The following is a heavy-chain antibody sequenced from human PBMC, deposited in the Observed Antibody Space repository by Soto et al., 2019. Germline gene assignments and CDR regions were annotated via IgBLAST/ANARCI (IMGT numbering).Heavy chain of an antibody. CDR2: IIPILGIA. D-gene: IGHD6-19*01. J-gene: IGHJ4*02. Sequence: QVQLVQSGAEVKKPGSSVKVSCKASGGTFSSYTISWVRQAPGQGLEWMGRIIPILGIANYAQKFQGRVMITADKSTSTAYMELSSLRSEDTAVYYCARDRQGGWDYWGQGTLVTVSS. CDR1: GGTFSSYT. CDR3: ARDRQGGWDY. V-gene: IGHV1-69*08.